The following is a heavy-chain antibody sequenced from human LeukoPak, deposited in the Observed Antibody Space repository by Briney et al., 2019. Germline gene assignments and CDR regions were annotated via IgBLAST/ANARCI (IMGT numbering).Heavy chain of an antibody. CDR3: AKEVAGTGKAFDC. J-gene: IGHJ4*02. Sequence: GGSLRLSCAASGFTFSSYAMSWVRQAPGKGLEWVSTISASGDSTYYAASVKGRFTISRDNSKNTLFLQMNSLRAEDTAVHYCAKEVAGTGKAFDCWGQGTLVTVSS. D-gene: IGHD6-19*01. CDR1: GFTFSSYA. V-gene: IGHV3-23*01. CDR2: ISASGDST.